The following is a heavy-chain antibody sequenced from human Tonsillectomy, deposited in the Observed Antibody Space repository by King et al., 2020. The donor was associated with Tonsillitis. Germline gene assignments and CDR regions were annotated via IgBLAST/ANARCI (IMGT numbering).Heavy chain of an antibody. Sequence: VQLQQWGAGLLKPSETLSLTCAVYGGSFSGYYWNWIRQPPGKGLEWIGEINHGGSTNYNPSLKSRVTISVDTSKNQFSLKLNSVTAADTAVYYCGRRLGYFDTSAYYFYYWGQGTLVTVSS. CDR2: INHGGST. V-gene: IGHV4-34*01. J-gene: IGHJ4*02. CDR1: GGSFSGYY. CDR3: GRRLGYFDTSAYYFYY. D-gene: IGHD3-22*01.